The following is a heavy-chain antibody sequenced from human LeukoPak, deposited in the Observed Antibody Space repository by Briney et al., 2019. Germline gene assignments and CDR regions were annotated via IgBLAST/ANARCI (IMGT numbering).Heavy chain of an antibody. CDR3: ATGISIVGATIQEDY. J-gene: IGHJ4*02. CDR1: GGTFSSYA. V-gene: IGHV1-69*13. D-gene: IGHD1-26*01. CDR2: IIPIFGTA. Sequence: EASVKVSCKASGGTFSSYAISWVRQAPGQGLEWMGGIIPIFGTANYAQKFQGRVTITADESTSTAYMELSSLRSEDTAVYYCATGISIVGATIQEDYWGQGTLVTVSS.